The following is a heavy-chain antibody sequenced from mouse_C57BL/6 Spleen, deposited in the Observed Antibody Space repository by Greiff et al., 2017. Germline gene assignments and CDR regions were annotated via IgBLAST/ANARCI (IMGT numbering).Heavy chain of an antibody. CDR1: GYTFTSYW. J-gene: IGHJ1*03. D-gene: IGHD1-1*01. Sequence: QVQLQQPGAELVMPGASVKLSCKASGYTFTSYWMHWVKQRPGQGLEWIGELDPSDSYTNYNQKFKGKSTLTVDKSSSTAYMQLSSLTSEDSAVYYCARRGGSSYSYWYFEVWGTGTTVTVSS. CDR3: ARRGGSSYSYWYFEV. V-gene: IGHV1-69*01. CDR2: LDPSDSYT.